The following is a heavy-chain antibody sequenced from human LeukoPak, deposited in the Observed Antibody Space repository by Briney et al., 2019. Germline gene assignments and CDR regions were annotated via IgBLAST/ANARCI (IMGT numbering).Heavy chain of an antibody. CDR1: GGSISSSNW. Sequence: PSGTLSLTCAVPGGSISSSNWWSWVRQPPGKGLEWIGEIYHSGSTNYNPSLKSRVTISVDTSKNQFSLKLSSVTAADTAVYYCARDLGDGYIKNWYFDLWGRGTLVTVTS. CDR2: IYHSGST. CDR3: ARDLGDGYIKNWYFDL. D-gene: IGHD5-24*01. J-gene: IGHJ2*01. V-gene: IGHV4-4*02.